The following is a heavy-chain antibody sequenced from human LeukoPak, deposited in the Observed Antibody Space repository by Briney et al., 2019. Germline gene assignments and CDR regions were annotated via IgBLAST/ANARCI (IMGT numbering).Heavy chain of an antibody. D-gene: IGHD3-22*01. CDR2: IKQDGSEK. J-gene: IGHJ4*02. CDR3: ARDPYYYDSSGQDY. CDR1: GFTFSSYW. V-gene: IGHV3-7*01. Sequence: GGSLRLSCAASGFTFSSYWMSWVRQAPGKGLEWVANIKQDGSEKYYVDSVKGRFTISRDNAKNSLYLQMNSLRAEDTAVYYCARDPYYYDSSGQDYWGQGTLVTVSS.